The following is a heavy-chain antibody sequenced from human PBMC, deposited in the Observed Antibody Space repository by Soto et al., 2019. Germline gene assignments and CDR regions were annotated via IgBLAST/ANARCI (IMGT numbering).Heavy chain of an antibody. V-gene: IGHV3-30-3*01. J-gene: IGHJ4*02. Sequence: GGSLRLSCAASGFTFSSYAMHWVRQAPGKGLEWVAVISYDGSNKYYADSVKGRFTISRDNSKNTLYLQMNSLRAEDTAVYYCARDGGEWLVPYFDYWGQGTLVTVSS. CDR2: ISYDGSNK. CDR1: GFTFSSYA. D-gene: IGHD6-19*01. CDR3: ARDGGEWLVPYFDY.